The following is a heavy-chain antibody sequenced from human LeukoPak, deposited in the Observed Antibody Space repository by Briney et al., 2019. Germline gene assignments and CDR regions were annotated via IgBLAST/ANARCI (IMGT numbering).Heavy chain of an antibody. CDR3: ARVISSWYYFDY. CDR2: ISAYNGNT. V-gene: IGHV1-18*04. CDR1: GYTFTSYG. D-gene: IGHD6-13*01. Sequence: EASVKVSCKASGYTFTSYGISWVRQAPGQGLEWMGWISAYNGNTNYEQKLQGRVSMTTDTSTSTAYMELRSLRSDDTAVYYRARVISSWYYFDYWGQGTLVSVSS. J-gene: IGHJ4*02.